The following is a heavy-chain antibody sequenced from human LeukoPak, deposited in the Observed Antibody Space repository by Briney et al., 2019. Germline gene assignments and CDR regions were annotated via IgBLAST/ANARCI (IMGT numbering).Heavy chain of an antibody. J-gene: IGHJ4*02. CDR2: IYTSGST. D-gene: IGHD2-2*02. Sequence: SETLSLTCTVSGGSISSYYWSWIRQPAGKGLEWIGRIYTSGSTNYNPSLKSRVTMSVDTSKNQFSLKLSSVTAADTAVYYCASLPVTYCSSTSCYTMYYFDYWGQGTLVTVSS. V-gene: IGHV4-4*07. CDR3: ASLPVTYCSSTSCYTMYYFDY. CDR1: GGSISSYY.